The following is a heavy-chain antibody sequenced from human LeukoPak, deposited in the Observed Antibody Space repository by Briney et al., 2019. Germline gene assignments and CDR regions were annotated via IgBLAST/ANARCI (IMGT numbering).Heavy chain of an antibody. CDR2: MNPNSGNT. D-gene: IGHD6-13*01. CDR3: ARSLSSSWYSKLTPCDY. CDR1: GYTFTSYD. Sequence: ASVKVSCKASGYTFTSYDINWVRQATGQGLEWMGWMNPNSGNTGYAQKFQGRVTITRNTSISTAYMELSSLRSEDTAVYYCARSLSSSWYSKLTPCDYWGQGTLVTVSS. V-gene: IGHV1-8*03. J-gene: IGHJ4*02.